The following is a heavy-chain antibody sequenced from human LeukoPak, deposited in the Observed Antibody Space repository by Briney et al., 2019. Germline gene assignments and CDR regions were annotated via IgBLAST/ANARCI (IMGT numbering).Heavy chain of an antibody. J-gene: IGHJ3*02. D-gene: IGHD2-2*01. Sequence: TGGSLRLSCAASGFTFSNYALHWVRQAPGKGLEGVSVISYDGSDKYYADSVKGRFTISRDNSKDTLYLQMNSLRAEDTADYYCARAYCGSSSCRIGASDIWGQGTMVTVSS. CDR2: ISYDGSDK. V-gene: IGHV3-30-3*01. CDR1: GFTFSNYA. CDR3: ARAYCGSSSCRIGASDI.